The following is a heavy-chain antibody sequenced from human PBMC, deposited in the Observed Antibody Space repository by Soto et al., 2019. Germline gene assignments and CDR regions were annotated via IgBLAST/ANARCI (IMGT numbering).Heavy chain of an antibody. V-gene: IGHV1-69*06. Sequence: QVQLVQSGAEVKKPGSSVKVSCKASGGIFSSYAISWVRQAPGQGLEWMGGIIPIFGTANYAQKFQGRVTITADKSTSTAYMELSSLRSEDTAMYYCASQTAATATWFDPWGQGTLVTVSS. CDR2: IIPIFGTA. CDR3: ASQTAATATWFDP. D-gene: IGHD6-25*01. J-gene: IGHJ5*02. CDR1: GGIFSSYA.